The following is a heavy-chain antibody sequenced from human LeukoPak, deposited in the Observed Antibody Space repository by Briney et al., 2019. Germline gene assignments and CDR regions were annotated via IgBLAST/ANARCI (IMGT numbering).Heavy chain of an antibody. V-gene: IGHV3-30*18. Sequence: PGRSLRLSCAASGFTFSSYGMHWVRQAPGKGLEWVAVISYDGSNKYYADSVKGRFTISRDNSKNTLYLQMNSLRAEDTAVYHCAKDSGFKLRFLEWFLDYWGQGTLVTVSS. CDR1: GFTFSSYG. J-gene: IGHJ4*02. D-gene: IGHD3-3*01. CDR2: ISYDGSNK. CDR3: AKDSGFKLRFLEWFLDY.